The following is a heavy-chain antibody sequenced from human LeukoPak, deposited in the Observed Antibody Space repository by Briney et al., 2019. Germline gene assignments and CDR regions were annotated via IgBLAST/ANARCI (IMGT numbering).Heavy chain of an antibody. J-gene: IGHJ4*02. CDR1: GGSLSSYY. Sequence: PSETPSLTCTVSGGSLSSYYWGWVPQPPGEGLEWIGYIYYSGSTNYNPSLKSRVTISVDTSKNQFSLKLSSVTAADTAVYYCASFGHPELGLRYWGQGTLVTVSS. CDR3: ASFGHPELGLRY. CDR2: IYYSGST. V-gene: IGHV4-59*01. D-gene: IGHD1-26*01.